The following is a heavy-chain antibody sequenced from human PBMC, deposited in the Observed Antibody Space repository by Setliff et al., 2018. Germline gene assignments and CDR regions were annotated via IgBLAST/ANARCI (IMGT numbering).Heavy chain of an antibody. D-gene: IGHD3-22*01. Sequence: ASVKVSCKASGYTFTGYYMYWVRQAPGQGLEWMGWINPNSGGTNYAQKFQGWVTMTRDTSISTAYMELSRLRSDDTAVYYYARRRYCYDSSGYRWGGFYFDYWGQGTLVTVSS. CDR1: GYTFTGYY. J-gene: IGHJ4*02. CDR3: ARRRYCYDSSGYRWGGFYFDY. V-gene: IGHV1-2*04. CDR2: INPNSGGT.